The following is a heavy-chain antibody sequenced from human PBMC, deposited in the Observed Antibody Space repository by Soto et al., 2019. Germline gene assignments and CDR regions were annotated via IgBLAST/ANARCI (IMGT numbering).Heavy chain of an antibody. V-gene: IGHV3-7*01. CDR1: GFSRCSCW. D-gene: IGHD3-3*01. J-gene: IGHJ6*02. CDR3: ANMYYDFWSGYLNPNYYYYGMDV. CDR2: IKQDGSEK. Sequence: GGSLRLDCAVSGFSRCSCWMNCVSQAPGKGLEWVANIKQDGSEKYYVDSVKGRFTISRDNAKNSLYLQMNSLRAEDTAVYYCANMYYDFWSGYLNPNYYYYGMDVWGQGTTVTVSS.